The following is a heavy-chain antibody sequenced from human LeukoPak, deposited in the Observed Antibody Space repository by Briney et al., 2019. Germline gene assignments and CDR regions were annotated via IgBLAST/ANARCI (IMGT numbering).Heavy chain of an antibody. J-gene: IGHJ4*02. CDR3: AKRLPHHFDS. CDR1: GFTFSNYA. Sequence: GGSLRLSCVASGFTFSNYAMNWVRQAPGKGLEWVSAIVGSGTLTFYADSVKGRFTISRDNSKNTLYLQMSSLRADDTAVYYCAKRLPHHFDSWGQGTLVTVSS. CDR2: IVGSGTLT. V-gene: IGHV3-23*01.